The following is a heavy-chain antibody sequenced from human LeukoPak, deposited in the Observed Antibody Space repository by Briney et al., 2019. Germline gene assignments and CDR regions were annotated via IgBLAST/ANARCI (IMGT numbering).Heavy chain of an antibody. V-gene: IGHV3-23*01. CDR3: AKSGYNRFDY. D-gene: IGHD5-24*01. CDR2: ISGTGGST. CDR1: GFTFSTYA. Sequence: GGSLRLSCAASGFTFSTYAMTWVRQAPGKGLEWVSLISGTGGSTYYADSVKGRFTISRDNSKNTLYLQMNSLRAEDTAVYYCAKSGYNRFDYWGQGTLVTVSS. J-gene: IGHJ4*02.